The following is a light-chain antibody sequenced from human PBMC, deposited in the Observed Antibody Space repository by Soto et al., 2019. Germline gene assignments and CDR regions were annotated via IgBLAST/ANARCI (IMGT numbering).Light chain of an antibody. J-gene: IGKJ1*01. CDR3: QQSYTTRWT. Sequence: DIQMTQSPSSLSASVGDRVTINCRASQSISTSLNWYQQRPGKAPNLLIFAASRLESGVPSRFSGSGSGTDFTLSIRNLQPQDFATYYCQQSYTTRWTFGQGTKVDVK. CDR1: QSISTS. CDR2: AAS. V-gene: IGKV1-39*01.